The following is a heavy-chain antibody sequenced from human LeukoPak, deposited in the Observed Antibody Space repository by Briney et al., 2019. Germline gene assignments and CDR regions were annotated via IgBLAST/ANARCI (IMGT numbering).Heavy chain of an antibody. D-gene: IGHD6-19*01. V-gene: IGHV1-8*03. J-gene: IGHJ6*03. Sequence: ASVKVSCKASGYTFTSYDIHGVRPASGQRVEWMGWMNPNRGKTGYAQKFQGRVTITRNTFISTAYMELSSLRSEDTAVYYCARGLVYSVFKYSSGYYYYYMDVWGKGTTVTVSS. CDR1: GYTFTSYD. CDR3: ARGLVYSVFKYSSGYYYYYMDV. CDR2: MNPNRGKT.